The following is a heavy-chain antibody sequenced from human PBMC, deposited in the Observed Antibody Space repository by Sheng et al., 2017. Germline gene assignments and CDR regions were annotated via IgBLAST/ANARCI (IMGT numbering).Heavy chain of an antibody. D-gene: IGHD1-1*01. V-gene: IGHV4-59*01. CDR3: ARGAGSYNWKHYFDN. Sequence: QVQLQESGPGLVKPSETLSLTCTVSGGSISSYYWSWIRQPPGKGLEWIGYIYYSGSTNYNPSLKSRVTISVDTSKNQFSLKLSSMTAADTAVYYCARGAGSYNWKHYFDNWGQGTLVTVSS. J-gene: IGHJ4*02. CDR1: GGSISSYY. CDR2: IYYSGST.